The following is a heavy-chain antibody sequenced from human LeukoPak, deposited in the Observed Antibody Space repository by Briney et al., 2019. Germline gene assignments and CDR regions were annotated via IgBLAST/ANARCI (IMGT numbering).Heavy chain of an antibody. J-gene: IGHJ6*03. CDR1: GGSISSYY. V-gene: IGHV4-4*09. CDR2: IYTSGST. Sequence: SETLSFACTVSGGSISSYYWSWIRQPPGKGLEWIGYIYTSGSTNYNPSLKSRVTISVDTSKNQFSLKLSSVTAADTAVYYCARTYYYGSGSFEKDYYYYMDVWGKGTTVTVSS. CDR3: ARTYYYGSGSFEKDYYYYMDV. D-gene: IGHD3-10*01.